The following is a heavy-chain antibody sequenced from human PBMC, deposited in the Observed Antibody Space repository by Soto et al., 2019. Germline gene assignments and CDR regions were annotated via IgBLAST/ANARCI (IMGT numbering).Heavy chain of an antibody. D-gene: IGHD2-8*01. CDR2: INPKSGGT. J-gene: IGHJ6*02. CDR3: ARGDSTDCSNGVCSFFYNHDMDV. Sequence: ASVKVSCKASGYTFNNYALHWVRQAPGQGLEWLGRINPKSGGTSTAQKFQGWVTVTTDTSISTASMELTRLTSDDTAIYYCARGDSTDCSNGVCSFFYNHDMDVWGQGTTVTVSS. V-gene: IGHV1-2*04. CDR1: GYTFNNYA.